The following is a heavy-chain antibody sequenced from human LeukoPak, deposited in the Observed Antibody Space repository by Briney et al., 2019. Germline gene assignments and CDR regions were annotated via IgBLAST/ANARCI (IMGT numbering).Heavy chain of an antibody. CDR1: GGSFSDYY. D-gene: IGHD3-10*01. J-gene: IGHJ4*02. CDR3: ASGSGSYYYIPY. Sequence: SETLSLTCAVYGGSFSDYYWNWIRQSPGKGLEWIGEIDHSGNTNYNPSLKSRVSISVDTSKNQFSLKLSSVTAADTAVYYCASGSGSYYYIPYWGQGTLVTVSS. CDR2: IDHSGNT. V-gene: IGHV4-34*01.